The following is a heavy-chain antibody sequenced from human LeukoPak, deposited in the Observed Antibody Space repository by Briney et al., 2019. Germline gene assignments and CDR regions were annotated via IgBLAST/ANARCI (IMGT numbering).Heavy chain of an antibody. V-gene: IGHV3-21*01. Sequence: GGSLRLSCAASGFTFSNYEMNWVRQAPDKGLEWAASISSSSNYIYYADSVKGRFTISRDNAKSSLYLQMNSLRAEDTAVYYCVREYSGWLAAAGAWGLGTLVTVSS. D-gene: IGHD6-13*01. CDR3: VREYSGWLAAAGA. CDR1: GFTFSNYE. CDR2: ISSSSNYI. J-gene: IGHJ4*02.